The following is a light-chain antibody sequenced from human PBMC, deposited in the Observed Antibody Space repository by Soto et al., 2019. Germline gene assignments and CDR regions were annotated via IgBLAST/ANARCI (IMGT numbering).Light chain of an antibody. Sequence: DIQMTQSPSTLSASVGDRVTITCRASQRISNWLAWYQQKPGKAPKLLIYDVSTLESGVPSRFSGSGSGTEFTLTISSLQPDDSATYYCQQCNTLWTFGQGTKVDIK. CDR2: DVS. V-gene: IGKV1-5*01. J-gene: IGKJ1*01. CDR1: QRISNW. CDR3: QQCNTLWT.